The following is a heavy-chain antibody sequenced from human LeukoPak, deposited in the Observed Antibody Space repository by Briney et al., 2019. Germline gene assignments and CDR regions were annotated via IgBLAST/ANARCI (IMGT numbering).Heavy chain of an antibody. J-gene: IGHJ5*02. CDR1: GGSFSGYY. V-gene: IGHV4-34*01. CDR3: ASISSGFFGPHRSIFVPFDP. Sequence: PSETLSLTCAVYGGSFSGYYWSWIRQPPGKGLEWIGEINHSGSTNYNPSLKSRVTISVDTSKNQFSLKLSSVTAADTAVYYCASISSGFFGPHRSIFVPFDPWGQGTLVTVSS. D-gene: IGHD3-3*01. CDR2: INHSGST.